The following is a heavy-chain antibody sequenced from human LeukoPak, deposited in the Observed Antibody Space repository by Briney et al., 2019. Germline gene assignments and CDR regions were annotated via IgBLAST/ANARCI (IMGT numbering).Heavy chain of an antibody. J-gene: IGHJ6*03. CDR1: GFTFSSYE. CDR2: ISSGSTI. Sequence: GGSLRLSCAASGFTFSSYEMNWVRQAPGKGLEWVSYISSGSTIYYADSVKGRFTISRDNAKNSLYLQMNSLRAEDTAVYYCARVLRYCSGGNCYSGGLGYMDVWGKGTTVTISS. V-gene: IGHV3-48*03. D-gene: IGHD2-15*01. CDR3: ARVLRYCSGGNCYSGGLGYMDV.